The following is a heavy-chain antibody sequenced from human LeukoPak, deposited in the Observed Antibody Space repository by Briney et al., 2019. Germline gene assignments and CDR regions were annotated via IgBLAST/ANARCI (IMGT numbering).Heavy chain of an antibody. CDR1: GFTFSSHW. J-gene: IGHJ4*02. Sequence: GGSLRLSCAASGFTFSSHWMHWVRQAPGKGLEWVSIIYSGGSTYYADSVKGRFTISRDNSKNTLYLQMNSLRAEDTAVYYCAKDLGRFLEWLFLFDYWGQGTLVTVSS. D-gene: IGHD3-3*01. CDR3: AKDLGRFLEWLFLFDY. CDR2: IYSGGST. V-gene: IGHV3-53*01.